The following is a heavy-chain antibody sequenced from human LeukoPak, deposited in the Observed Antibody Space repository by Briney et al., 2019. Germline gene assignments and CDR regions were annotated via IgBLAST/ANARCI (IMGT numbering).Heavy chain of an antibody. Sequence: GGSLRLSCAASGFTFSSYGMHWVRQAPGKGLEWVAVISYDGSNKYYADSVKGRFTISRDNSKNTLYLQMNSLRAEDTAVYYCAKSLMYSSGWYYYYGMDVWGQGTTVTVSS. J-gene: IGHJ6*02. CDR3: AKSLMYSSGWYYYYGMDV. CDR2: ISYDGSNK. CDR1: GFTFSSYG. V-gene: IGHV3-30*18. D-gene: IGHD6-19*01.